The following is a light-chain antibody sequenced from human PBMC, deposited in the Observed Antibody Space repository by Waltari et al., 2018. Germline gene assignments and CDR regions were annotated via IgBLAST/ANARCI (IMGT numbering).Light chain of an antibody. CDR1: HYISTN. CDR3: QQRTNWPPALT. J-gene: IGKJ4*01. Sequence: EIVLTQSPVTLSLSPGERATLSCRASHYISTNLTWYQQKPGQAPRLLIYDASNRATGIPARFSGSGSGTDFTLTISSLEPEDFAVYYCQQRTNWPPALTFGGGTKVEI. V-gene: IGKV3-11*01. CDR2: DAS.